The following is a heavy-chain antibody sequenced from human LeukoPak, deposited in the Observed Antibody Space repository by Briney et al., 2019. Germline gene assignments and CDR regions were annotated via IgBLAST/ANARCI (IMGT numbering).Heavy chain of an antibody. CDR1: GYTFTVYN. V-gene: IGHV1-2*02. J-gene: IGHJ3*02. CDR3: ARDRDWGISFDI. Sequence: ASVTVSFTASGYTFTVYNMHWVRQAPGQGLEWMGWINPNSGVTNYAQKFQGRVTMTRDTSINTAYMDLSRLRSDDTAVYYCARDRDWGISFDIWGQGTMVTVSS. D-gene: IGHD7-27*01. CDR2: INPNSGVT.